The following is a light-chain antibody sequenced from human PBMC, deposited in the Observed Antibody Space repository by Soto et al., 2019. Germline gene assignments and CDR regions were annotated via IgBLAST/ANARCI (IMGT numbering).Light chain of an antibody. Sequence: IVGTQSAATLSLSPGERATVSCRARQSVSSYLAWYQQTPGQAPRLLIYDASNRATGIPARFSGSGSGTDFTLTISRLEPEDFAVYYCQQRSKWRTFGQGTKVDIK. CDR2: DAS. V-gene: IGKV3-11*01. CDR3: QQRSKWRT. CDR1: QSVSSY. J-gene: IGKJ1*01.